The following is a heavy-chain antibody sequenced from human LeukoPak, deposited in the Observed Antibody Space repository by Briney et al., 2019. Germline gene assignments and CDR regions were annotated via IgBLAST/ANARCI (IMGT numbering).Heavy chain of an antibody. CDR1: GGSISGYY. CDR3: ARLIAVAGTLSFFDY. D-gene: IGHD6-19*01. V-gene: IGHV4-59*08. CDR2: ISYSGST. J-gene: IGHJ4*02. Sequence: SETLSLTCTVSGGSISGYYWSWIRQPPGKGLECIGYISYSGSTYYNTSLKIRLTISVDTSKNQFSLKLNSVTAADTAVYYCARLIAVAGTLSFFDYWGQGILVTVSS.